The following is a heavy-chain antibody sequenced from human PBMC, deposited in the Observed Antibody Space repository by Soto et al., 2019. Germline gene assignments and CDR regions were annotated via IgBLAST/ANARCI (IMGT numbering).Heavy chain of an antibody. CDR3: ARILGATPHAY. V-gene: IGHV4-39*01. CDR1: GGSISSSSYY. Sequence: QLQLQESGPGLVKPSETLSLTCTVSGGSISSSSYYWGWIRQPPGKGLEWIGSIYYSGSTYYNPSLNSRVTISVDTSKTQFSLKLRSVTAADTAVYYCARILGATPHAYWGQGTLVTVSS. CDR2: IYYSGST. J-gene: IGHJ4*02. D-gene: IGHD1-26*01.